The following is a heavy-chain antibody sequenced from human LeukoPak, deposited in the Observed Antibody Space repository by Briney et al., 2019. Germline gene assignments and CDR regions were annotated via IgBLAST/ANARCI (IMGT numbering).Heavy chain of an antibody. V-gene: IGHV4-59*01. CDR3: ARARYCTNGVCRSGFDY. D-gene: IGHD2-8*01. CDR1: GGSISSYY. Sequence: PSETLSLTCTVSGGSISSYYWSWIRQPPGKGLEWIAYISDIGSINYNPSLKSRVTISLDTSKNQFSLKLSSVTAADTAVYYCARARYCTNGVCRSGFDYWGQGTLVTVSS. CDR2: ISDIGSI. J-gene: IGHJ4*02.